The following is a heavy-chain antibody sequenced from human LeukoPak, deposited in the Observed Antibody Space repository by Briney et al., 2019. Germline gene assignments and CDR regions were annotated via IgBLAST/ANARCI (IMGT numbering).Heavy chain of an antibody. CDR2: IKTDGSET. Sequence: GGSLRLSCAASGFTFSNYWMHWFRQAPGKGLVWVSRIKTDGSETGYADSVKGRFIISRDNAKNTLYLQMNSLRAEDTAVYYCSKPLADNGDHWGQGTLVTVSS. D-gene: IGHD1-14*01. CDR3: SKPLADNGDH. V-gene: IGHV3-74*01. J-gene: IGHJ4*02. CDR1: GFTFSNYW.